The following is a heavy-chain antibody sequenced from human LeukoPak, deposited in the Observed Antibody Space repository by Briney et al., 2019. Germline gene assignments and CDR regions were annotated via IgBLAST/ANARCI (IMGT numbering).Heavy chain of an antibody. CDR2: IYYSGST. CDR3: ARGWQPMWFDP. CDR1: GGSISSYY. Sequence: SETLSLTCTVSGGSISSYYWSWIRQPPGKGLEWIGYIYYSGSTNYNPSLKSRVTISVDKSKNQFSLKLSSVTAADTAVYYCARGWQPMWFDPWGQGTLVTVSS. V-gene: IGHV4-59*12. D-gene: IGHD4-23*01. J-gene: IGHJ5*02.